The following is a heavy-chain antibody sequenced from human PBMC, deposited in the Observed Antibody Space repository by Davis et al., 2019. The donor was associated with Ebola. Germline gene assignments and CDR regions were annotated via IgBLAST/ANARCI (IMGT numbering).Heavy chain of an antibody. V-gene: IGHV7-4-1*02. CDR2: INTNTGNP. Sequence: ASVPVSCKASGYTFTSYGISSLRQPPGQGLEWMGWINTNTGNPTYAQGFTGRFVFSLDTSVSTAYLQISTLKAEDTAVYYCARDGSRIAIVGVEFDPWGQGTLVTVSS. CDR3: ARDGSRIAIVGVEFDP. CDR1: GYTFTSYG. J-gene: IGHJ5*02. D-gene: IGHD3-3*01.